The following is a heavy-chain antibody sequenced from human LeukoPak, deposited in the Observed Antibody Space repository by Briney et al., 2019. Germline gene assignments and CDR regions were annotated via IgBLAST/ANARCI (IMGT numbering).Heavy chain of an antibody. J-gene: IGHJ3*02. V-gene: IGHV3-23*01. D-gene: IGHD6-19*01. CDR1: GFTFNSYA. Sequence: GGSLRLSCAASGFTFNSYAMIWVRQAPGKGLEWVSAISGSGGSTYYADSVKGRFTISRDNSKNTLYLQMNSLRAEDTAVYYCAKLYSSGWYNAFDIWGQGAKVTVSS. CDR3: AKLYSSGWYNAFDI. CDR2: ISGSGGST.